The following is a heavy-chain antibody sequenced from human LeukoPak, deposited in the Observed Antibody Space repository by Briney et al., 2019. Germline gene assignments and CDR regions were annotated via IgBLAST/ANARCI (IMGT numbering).Heavy chain of an antibody. V-gene: IGHV4-31*03. D-gene: IGHD3-22*01. J-gene: IGHJ4*02. CDR1: GGPISSGGYY. CDR2: IYYSGST. Sequence: ETSETLSLTCTVSGGPISSGGYYWSWIRRHPGEGLEWFGYIYYSGSTYYNPSVKSRVTISVDTSKNQFSLKLSSVTAADTAVYYCARGEHYYDSSGYYYWGQGTLVTVSS. CDR3: ARGEHYYDSSGYYY.